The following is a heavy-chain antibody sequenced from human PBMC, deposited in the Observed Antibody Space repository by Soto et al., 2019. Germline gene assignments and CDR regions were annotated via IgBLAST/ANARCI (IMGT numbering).Heavy chain of an antibody. V-gene: IGHV1-69*01. J-gene: IGHJ5*02. CDR3: ARASDTPWYTWFDP. CDR2: IIPGFGTT. Sequence: QVQLVQSGAEVKKPGSAVKVSCKASGGNFSSYGLSWVRQAPGQGLEWMGGIIPGFGTTNYAHKFRGRFTITADESTSTSSIAERSLKSDDTAVYYCARASDTPWYTWFDPGGQGTLVTVSS. CDR1: GGNFSSYG. D-gene: IGHD2-8*02.